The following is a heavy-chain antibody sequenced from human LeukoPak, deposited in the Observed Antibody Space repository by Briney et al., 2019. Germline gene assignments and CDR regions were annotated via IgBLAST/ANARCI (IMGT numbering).Heavy chain of an antibody. J-gene: IGHJ4*02. CDR2: IYTSGST. V-gene: IGHV4-61*02. CDR1: GGSISSGSYY. D-gene: IGHD3-9*01. Sequence: PSQTLSLTCTVSGGSISSGSYYWSWIRQPAGKGLEWIGRIYTSGSTNYNPSLKSRVTISVDTSKNQFSLKLSSVTAADTAVYYCARDVGFFDIDYWGQGILVTVSS. CDR3: ARDVGFFDIDY.